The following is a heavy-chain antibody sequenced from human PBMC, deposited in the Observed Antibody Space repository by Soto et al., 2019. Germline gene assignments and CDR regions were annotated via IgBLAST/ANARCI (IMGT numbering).Heavy chain of an antibody. V-gene: IGHV5-10-1*01. J-gene: IGHJ4*02. Sequence: SLQISCQGSGYTFTTYWITWVRQMPGRGLEWMGRIDPSDSYTNYSPSFQGHVTISADKSTNTAYLEWRSLKASDSAIYYCLCPIYDDGSRADDYWCQGDRVTVSS. CDR3: LCPIYDDGSRADDY. CDR2: IDPSDSYT. CDR1: GYTFTTYW. D-gene: IGHD3-16*01.